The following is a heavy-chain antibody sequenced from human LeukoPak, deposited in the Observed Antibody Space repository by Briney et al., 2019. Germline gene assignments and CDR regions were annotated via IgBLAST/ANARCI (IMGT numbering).Heavy chain of an antibody. Sequence: TSETMSLTCTVSGGSITDYYWGWIRQPPGKGLEWIGYDYYSGSSNYNPSLKSRVTISVDTSKNQFSLKMSSVTAADTAVYYCARDLKLDGSSGYYAFDIWGQGTMVTVSS. CDR3: ARDLKLDGSSGYYAFDI. D-gene: IGHD3-22*01. CDR1: GGSITDYY. V-gene: IGHV4-59*01. CDR2: DYYSGSS. J-gene: IGHJ3*02.